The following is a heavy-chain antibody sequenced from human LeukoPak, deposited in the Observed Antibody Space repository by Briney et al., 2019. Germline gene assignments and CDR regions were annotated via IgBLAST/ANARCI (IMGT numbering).Heavy chain of an antibody. CDR2: IRSKANSYAT. CDR3: TTTPIVVVTVMFPDY. Sequence: GGSLRLSCAASGFTFSGSAMHWVRQASGKGLEWVGRIRSKANSYATAYAASVKGRFTISRDDSKNTAYLQMNSLKTEDTAVYYCTTTPIVVVTVMFPDYWGQGTLVTVSS. J-gene: IGHJ4*02. CDR1: GFTFSGSA. D-gene: IGHD2-21*02. V-gene: IGHV3-73*01.